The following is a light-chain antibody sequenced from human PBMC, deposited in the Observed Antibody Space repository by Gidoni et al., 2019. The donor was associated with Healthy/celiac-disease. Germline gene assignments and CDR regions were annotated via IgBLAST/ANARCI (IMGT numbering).Light chain of an antibody. CDR1: SSDVGGYRY. Sequence: QSALTQPASVSGSPGQSITISCTGTSSDVGGYRYVSWYQQHPGKAPNLMIYEVSHRPSGISNRFSGSKSGNTASLTISALQAEDEADYYCSSYTTNSAKVFGTGTKVTVL. V-gene: IGLV2-14*01. J-gene: IGLJ1*01. CDR2: EVS. CDR3: SSYTTNSAKV.